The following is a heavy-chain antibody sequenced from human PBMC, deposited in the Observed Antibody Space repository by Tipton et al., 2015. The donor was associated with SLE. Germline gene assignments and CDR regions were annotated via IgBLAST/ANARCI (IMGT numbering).Heavy chain of an antibody. CDR2: INPNNGDT. V-gene: IGHV1-2*02. J-gene: IGHJ5*01. CDR1: GYPFTAYY. Sequence: QVQLVQSGAEVKKPGASVKVSCKSSGYPFTAYYMHWVRQAPGQGLEWMGWINPNNGDTNFAQKFRGRVTMTRDTSITTAYMDMSRLRFDDTAVYYCARGGSSDFWGGYGERRNWFDSWGQGTLVTVSS. D-gene: IGHD3-3*01. CDR3: ARGGSSDFWGGYGERRNWFDS.